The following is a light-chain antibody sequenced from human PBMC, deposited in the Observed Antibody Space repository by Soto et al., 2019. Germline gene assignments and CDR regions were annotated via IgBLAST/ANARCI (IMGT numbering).Light chain of an antibody. CDR3: LSFDSSLSVV. Sequence: QSVLTQPPSVSGAPGQRSTISCTGSISNIGAGYDVHWYQQLPGRAPKLLIYGNTNRPSVVPDRFSGSKSGTSASLAITGLQAEDEADYYCLSFDSSLSVVFGGGTKLTVL. J-gene: IGLJ2*01. CDR2: GNT. CDR1: ISNIGAGYD. V-gene: IGLV1-40*01.